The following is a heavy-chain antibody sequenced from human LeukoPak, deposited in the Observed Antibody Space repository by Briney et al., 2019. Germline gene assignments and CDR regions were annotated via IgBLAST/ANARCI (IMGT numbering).Heavy chain of an antibody. V-gene: IGHV7-4-1*02. CDR2: INTNTGNP. CDR1: GYTFTSYA. CDR3: ARTSHSSGWYRWFDP. Sequence: ASVKVSCKASGYTFTSYAMNWARQAPGQGLEWMGWINTNTGNPTYAQGFTGRFVFSLDTSVSTAYLQISSLKAEDTAVYYCARTSHSSGWYRWFDPWGQGTLVTVSS. D-gene: IGHD6-19*01. J-gene: IGHJ5*02.